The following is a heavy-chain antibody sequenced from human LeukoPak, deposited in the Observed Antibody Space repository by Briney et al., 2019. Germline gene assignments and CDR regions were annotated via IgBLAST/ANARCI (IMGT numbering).Heavy chain of an antibody. V-gene: IGHV1-58*01. CDR2: IVVGSGNT. Sequence: GASVKVSCKASGFTFTSSAVQWVRQARGQRLEWIGWIVVGSGNTNYAQKFQERVTITRDMSTSTAYMELSSLRSEDTAVYYCARDITMLLVAPGYWGQGTLVTVSS. D-gene: IGHD3-22*01. CDR1: GFTFTSSA. J-gene: IGHJ4*02. CDR3: ARDITMLLVAPGY.